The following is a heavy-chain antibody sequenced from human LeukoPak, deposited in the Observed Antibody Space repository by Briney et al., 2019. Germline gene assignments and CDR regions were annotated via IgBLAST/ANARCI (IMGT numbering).Heavy chain of an antibody. J-gene: IGHJ5*02. Sequence: GGSLRLSCAASGFTFSSYAMTWVRQAPGKGLEWVSAISGSGVSTYYADSVKGRFTISRDNSRNTLYLQMNTLRAEDTAVYYCAKDLGDYSGTYSNSFDPWGQGTLVTVSS. CDR3: AKDLGDYSGTYSNSFDP. CDR1: GFTFSSYA. D-gene: IGHD1-26*01. V-gene: IGHV3-23*01. CDR2: ISGSGVST.